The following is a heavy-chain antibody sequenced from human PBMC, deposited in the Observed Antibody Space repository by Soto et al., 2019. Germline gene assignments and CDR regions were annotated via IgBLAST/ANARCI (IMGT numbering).Heavy chain of an antibody. V-gene: IGHV6-1*01. J-gene: IGHJ4*02. Sequence: SHTLSLTCAISWDSVSSNTAAWNWIMSSPSRGLEWLGRTYYRSNWRHDYAVSVKSRITVNPDTSKNHFSLQLNSVTPDDTAVYYCARGVAGSGFDLWGQGNLVTFSS. CDR1: WDSVSSNTAA. D-gene: IGHD6-19*01. CDR2: TYYRSNWRH. CDR3: ARGVAGSGFDL.